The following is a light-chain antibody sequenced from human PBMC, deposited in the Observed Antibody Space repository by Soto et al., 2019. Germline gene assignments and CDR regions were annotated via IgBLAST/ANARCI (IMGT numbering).Light chain of an antibody. J-gene: IGKJ4*01. CDR3: QQYGSSTGLT. CDR2: GAS. V-gene: IGKV3-20*01. CDR1: QSVSSSY. Sequence: EFVLTQSPGTLSLSPGERATLSCRAIQSVSSSYLAWYQQKPGQAPRLLIYGASNRATGIPDRFSGSGSGTDFTLTISRLEPEDFAVYYCQQYGSSTGLTFGGGTKVDIK.